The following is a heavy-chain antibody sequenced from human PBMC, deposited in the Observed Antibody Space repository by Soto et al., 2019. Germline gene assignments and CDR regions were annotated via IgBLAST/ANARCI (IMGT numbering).Heavy chain of an antibody. CDR3: ARNACSGGSCYSRGWFDP. V-gene: IGHV4-4*08. CDR1: GGSISSYY. D-gene: IGHD2-15*01. J-gene: IGHJ5*02. CDR2: IYFSGST. Sequence: SETLSLTCSVSGGSISSYYWSWIRQSPGQRLEWIGSIYFSGSTYYNPSLKSRVTISVDTSKNQFSLKLSSVTAADTAVYYCARNACSGGSCYSRGWFDPWGQGTLVTVSS.